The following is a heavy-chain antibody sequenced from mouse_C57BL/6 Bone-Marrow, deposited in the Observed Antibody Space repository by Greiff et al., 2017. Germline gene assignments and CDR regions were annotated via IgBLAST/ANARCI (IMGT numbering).Heavy chain of an antibody. Sequence: QVQLQQSGAELARPGASVKLSCKASGYTFTSYGISWVKQRTGQGLEWIGEIYPRSGNTYYNEKFKGKATLTADKSSSTAYMELRSLTSEDSAVYFFARSDSNYVDYAMDYWGQGTSVTVSS. V-gene: IGHV1-81*01. CDR1: GYTFTSYG. J-gene: IGHJ4*01. CDR2: IYPRSGNT. CDR3: ARSDSNYVDYAMDY. D-gene: IGHD2-5*01.